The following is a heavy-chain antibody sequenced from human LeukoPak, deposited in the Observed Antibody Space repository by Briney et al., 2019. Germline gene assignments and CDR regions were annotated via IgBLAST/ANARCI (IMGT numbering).Heavy chain of an antibody. CDR3: ARDEGVGERGAY. Sequence: ASVKVSCKASGYTFTSYGISWVRQAPGQGLEWMGWISAYNGNTNYAQKLQDRVTMTTDTSTSTAYMELRSLRSDDTAMYYCARDEGVGERGAYWGQGTLVTVPS. D-gene: IGHD3-16*01. J-gene: IGHJ4*02. CDR1: GYTFTSYG. V-gene: IGHV1-18*01. CDR2: ISAYNGNT.